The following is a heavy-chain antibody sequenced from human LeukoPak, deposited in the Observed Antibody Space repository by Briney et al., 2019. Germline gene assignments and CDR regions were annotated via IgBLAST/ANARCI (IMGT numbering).Heavy chain of an antibody. V-gene: IGHV1-2*02. CDR1: GYTFTGYY. J-gene: IGHJ5*02. CDR2: INPNSGGT. D-gene: IGHD1-26*01. Sequence: ASVKVSCKASGYTFTGYYMHWVRQAPGQGLEWMGWINPNSGGTNYAQKFQGRVTMTRDTSISTAYMELSRLRSDDTAVYYCARELGHGPEDLGWFDPWGQGTLVTVSS. CDR3: ARELGHGPEDLGWFDP.